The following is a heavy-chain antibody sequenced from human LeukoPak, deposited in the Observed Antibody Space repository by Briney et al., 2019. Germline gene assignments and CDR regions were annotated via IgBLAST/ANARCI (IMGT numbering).Heavy chain of an antibody. V-gene: IGHV4-34*01. J-gene: IGHJ4*02. Sequence: SETLSLTCAVYGGSFSGYYWSWIRQPPGMGLEWIGEINHSGSTNYNPSLKSRVTISVDTSKNQFSLKLSSVTAADTAVYYCARLETGADFDYWGQGTLVTVSS. CDR1: GGSFSGYY. CDR2: INHSGST. CDR3: ARLETGADFDY. D-gene: IGHD3-3*01.